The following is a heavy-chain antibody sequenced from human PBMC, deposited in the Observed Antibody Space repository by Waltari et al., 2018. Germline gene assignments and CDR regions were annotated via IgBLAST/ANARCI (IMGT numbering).Heavy chain of an antibody. Sequence: QVQLQESGPGLVKPSETLSLMCAVSGYSISSGYYWGWIRQPPGKGLEWIGSIFHSGSTYYNPSLKSRVTISVDTSKNQFSLKLSSVTAADTAVYYCVRQNVGTSYLAVWGKGTTVTVSS. CDR1: GYSISSGYY. CDR2: IFHSGST. CDR3: VRQNVGTSYLAV. J-gene: IGHJ6*03. V-gene: IGHV4-38-2*01. D-gene: IGHD2-8*01.